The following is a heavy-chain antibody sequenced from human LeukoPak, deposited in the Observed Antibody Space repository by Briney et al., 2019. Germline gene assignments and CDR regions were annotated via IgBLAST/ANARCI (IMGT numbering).Heavy chain of an antibody. Sequence: SETLSLTCTVSGGSISSSSYYWGWIRQPPGKGLEWIGSIYYSGSTYYNPSLKSRVTISVDTSKNQFSLKLSSVTAADTAVYYCARGVVVVPAAIWEDAFDIWGQGTMVTVSS. CDR3: ARGVVVVPAAIWEDAFDI. V-gene: IGHV4-39*07. D-gene: IGHD2-2*02. CDR2: IYYSGST. CDR1: GGSISSSSYY. J-gene: IGHJ3*02.